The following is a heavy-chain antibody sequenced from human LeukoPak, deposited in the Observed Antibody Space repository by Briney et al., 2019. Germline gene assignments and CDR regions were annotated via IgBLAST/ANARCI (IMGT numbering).Heavy chain of an antibody. D-gene: IGHD3-9*01. J-gene: IGHJ4*02. CDR3: ARTYYDILTGYQQPDDY. V-gene: IGHV4-39*01. CDR2: IYYSGNT. Sequence: PSETLSLTCAVSGGSISSTSYYWGWIRQPPGKGLEWIGSIYYSGNTYFNPSLKSRVTISLDTSKNQFSLKLSSVTAADTAVYYCARTYYDILTGYQQPDDYWGQGTLVTVSS. CDR1: GGSISSTSYY.